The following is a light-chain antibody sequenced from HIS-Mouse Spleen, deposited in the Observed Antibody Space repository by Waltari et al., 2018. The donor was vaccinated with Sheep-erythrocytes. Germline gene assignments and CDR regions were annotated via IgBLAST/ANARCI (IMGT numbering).Light chain of an antibody. CDR3: SSYAGSNNWV. V-gene: IGLV2-11*01. CDR2: DVS. Sequence: QSALTQPRSVSGSPGQSVTISCTGTRSDVGGYNYVSWSQQHPGKAPKLLISDVSTRPSGVPDRFSGSKSGNTASLTVSGLQAEDEADYYCSSYAGSNNWVFGGGTKLTVL. J-gene: IGLJ3*02. CDR1: RSDVGGYNY.